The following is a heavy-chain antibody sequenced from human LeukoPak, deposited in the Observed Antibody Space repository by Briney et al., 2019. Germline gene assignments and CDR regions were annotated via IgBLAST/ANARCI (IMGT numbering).Heavy chain of an antibody. CDR2: ISTSGSSI. V-gene: IGHV3-48*03. CDR3: AREGFGEFIDY. Sequence: GGSLRLSCAASGFTFSSYEMNWVRQAPGKGLEWVSYISTSGSSIYYAVSVKGRFTISRDNAKNSLYLQMNSLRAEDAAVYYCAREGFGEFIDYWGQGILVTVSS. D-gene: IGHD3-10*01. J-gene: IGHJ4*02. CDR1: GFTFSSYE.